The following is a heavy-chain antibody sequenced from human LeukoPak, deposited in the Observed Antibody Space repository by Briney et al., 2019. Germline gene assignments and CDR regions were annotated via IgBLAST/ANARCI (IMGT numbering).Heavy chain of an antibody. CDR2: ISWNSGSI. Sequence: GGSLRLSCAASGFTFDDYAMHWVRQVPGKGLEGVSGISWNSGSICYADSVKGRFTISRDNAKNSLYLQMNSLRAEETALYYCEKDRRGTSSWFDYWGQGTLVTVSS. CDR1: GFTFDDYA. V-gene: IGHV3-9*01. CDR3: EKDRRGTSSWFDY. J-gene: IGHJ4*02. D-gene: IGHD6-13*01.